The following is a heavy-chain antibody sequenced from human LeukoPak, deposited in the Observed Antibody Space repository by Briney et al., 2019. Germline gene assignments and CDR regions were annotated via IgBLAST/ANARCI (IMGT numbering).Heavy chain of an antibody. J-gene: IGHJ4*02. CDR1: GFTFSNFW. D-gene: IGHD6-19*01. Sequence: GGSLRLSCAASGFTFSNFWMSWVRQAPGKGLEWVATIRQDGSQKYYVDSVKGRFTISRDNAENSLYLQMISLRGEDTAVYYCAKDKRAVAAPSDYWGQGTLVTVSS. V-gene: IGHV3-7*01. CDR2: IRQDGSQK. CDR3: AKDKRAVAAPSDY.